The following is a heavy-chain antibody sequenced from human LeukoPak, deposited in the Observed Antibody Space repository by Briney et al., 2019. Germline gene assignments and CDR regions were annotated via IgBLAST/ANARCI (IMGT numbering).Heavy chain of an antibody. Sequence: GGSLRLSCTASGFTFSTYWMSWVRQAPGKGLEWVASIKQDGSDKYYVDSVKGRFTISRDNAENSLYLQMNSLRAEDTAVYYCARYTQTPGDWGQGTLVTVSS. V-gene: IGHV3-7*04. J-gene: IGHJ4*02. D-gene: IGHD7-27*01. CDR1: GFTFSTYW. CDR2: IKQDGSDK. CDR3: ARYTQTPGD.